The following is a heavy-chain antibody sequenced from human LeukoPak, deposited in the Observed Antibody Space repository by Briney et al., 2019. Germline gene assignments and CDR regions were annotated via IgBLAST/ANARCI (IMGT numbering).Heavy chain of an antibody. Sequence: GGSLRLSCAASGFTFSAYWMSWVRQAPGKGLEWVANIKQDGSQKYYVDSVKGRFTISRDNAKNSLYLQMNSLRAEDTAVYYCARDSYSGYDTTPDYWGKGTLVTVSS. D-gene: IGHD5-12*01. CDR2: IKQDGSQK. CDR1: GFTFSAYW. V-gene: IGHV3-7*03. J-gene: IGHJ4*02. CDR3: ARDSYSGYDTTPDY.